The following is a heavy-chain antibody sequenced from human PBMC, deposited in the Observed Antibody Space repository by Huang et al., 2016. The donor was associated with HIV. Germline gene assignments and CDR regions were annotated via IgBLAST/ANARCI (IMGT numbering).Heavy chain of an antibody. CDR2: SNHSRTT. V-gene: IGHV4-34*02. D-gene: IGHD2-15*01. CDR3: ARWRPGDDSYYFDY. CDR1: GGSLSGYY. Sequence: QMHLQQWGAGLLTPSETLSLTCAVYGGSLSGYYWTWIRQPPGRGLEWIGESNHSRTTNYKPSLKSRVTISVDTSKNQFSLHVYSVTAADTAVYYCARWRPGDDSYYFDYWGQGSPATVSS. J-gene: IGHJ4*01.